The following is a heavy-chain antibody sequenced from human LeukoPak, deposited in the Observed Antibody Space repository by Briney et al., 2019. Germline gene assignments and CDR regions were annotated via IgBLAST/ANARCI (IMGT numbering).Heavy chain of an antibody. J-gene: IGHJ4*02. V-gene: IGHV3-15*01. Sequence: PGGSLRLSCAASGLTLSNAWMTWVRQAPGKGLEWVARIKSKTDGGIKDYAAPVKGTFTISRDESENTVYLQMNSLKIEDTAVYCCATGRSGYFDSWGQGTLVFVSS. CDR2: IKSKTDGGIK. CDR1: GLTLSNAW. CDR3: ATGRSGYFDS.